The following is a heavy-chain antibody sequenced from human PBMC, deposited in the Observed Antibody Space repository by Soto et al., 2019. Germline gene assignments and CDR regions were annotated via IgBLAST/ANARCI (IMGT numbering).Heavy chain of an antibody. J-gene: IGHJ6*02. CDR2: IGCDDDK. CDR3: AWLSIAGHCNYGMDV. CDR1: GFSLSTSGMC. D-gene: IGHD6-6*01. Sequence: AGPTLLNPTQTLTLTCTFSGFSLSTSGMCVSWIRDSTGKALEWLALIGCDDDKYYSTSLXTRLTISKETSKIQVVLTMTNMDPVDTATYYCAWLSIAGHCNYGMDVLGQGTTVTVS. V-gene: IGHV2-70*01.